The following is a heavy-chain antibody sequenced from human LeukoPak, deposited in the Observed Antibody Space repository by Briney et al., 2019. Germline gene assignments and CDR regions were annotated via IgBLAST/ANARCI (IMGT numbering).Heavy chain of an antibody. Sequence: PSETLSLTCTVSGGSISSSSYYWNWIRQPPGKGLEWPGYIYYSGSTNYNPSLKSRVTISVDPSKNQFSLKLSSVTAADTAVYYCARDSGSYYSTDYYFDYWGQGTLVTVSS. CDR2: IYYSGST. V-gene: IGHV4-61*01. CDR1: GGSISSSSYY. CDR3: ARDSGSYYSTDYYFDY. D-gene: IGHD3-10*01. J-gene: IGHJ4*02.